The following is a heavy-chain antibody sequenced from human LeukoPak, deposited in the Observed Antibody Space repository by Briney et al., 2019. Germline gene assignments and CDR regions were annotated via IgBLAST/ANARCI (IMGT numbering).Heavy chain of an antibody. D-gene: IGHD5-12*01. CDR1: GFTFSRFW. CDR3: ARDGTYTDYDADFDI. V-gene: IGHV3-7*04. J-gene: IGHJ4*02. Sequence: PGGSLRLSCAASGFTFSRFWMSWVRQAPGKGLEWVANIKQDGSEKYYVDSVKGRFTISRDNAKNSLYLQMNSLRAEDTAVFYCARDGTYTDYDADFDIWGQGTLVTVSS. CDR2: IKQDGSEK.